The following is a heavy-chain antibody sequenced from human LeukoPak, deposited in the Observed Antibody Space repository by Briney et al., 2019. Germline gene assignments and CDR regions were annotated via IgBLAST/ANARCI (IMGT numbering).Heavy chain of an antibody. Sequence: SETLSPTCAVSGYSISSGYYWGWIRQPPGKGLEWIGSIYRSGSTYYNPSLKSRVTISVDTSKNQFSLKLSSVTAADTAVYYCARHNPGVQDAFDIWGQGTMVTVSS. CDR3: ARHNPGVQDAFDI. V-gene: IGHV4-38-2*01. J-gene: IGHJ3*02. CDR2: IYRSGST. CDR1: GYSISSGYY. D-gene: IGHD3-10*01.